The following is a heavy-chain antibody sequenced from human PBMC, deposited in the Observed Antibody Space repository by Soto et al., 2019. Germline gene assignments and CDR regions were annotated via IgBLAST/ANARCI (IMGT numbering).Heavy chain of an antibody. V-gene: IGHV3-66*01. J-gene: IGHJ5*02. CDR3: ERDRWFGA. Sequence: EVQLVESGVGLVQPGGSLRLSCAASGFSVSSTYMNWVRQAPGKGLEWGSVIYSGGTTYYADSVEGRFTTPRDNSKNTLYLEMTMLRVEGTAVYYCERDRWFGAWGQGTLVTVSS. CDR2: IYSGGTT. CDR1: GFSVSSTY.